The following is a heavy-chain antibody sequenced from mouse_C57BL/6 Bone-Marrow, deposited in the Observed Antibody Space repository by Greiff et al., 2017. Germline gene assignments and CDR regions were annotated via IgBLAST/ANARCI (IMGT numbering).Heavy chain of an antibody. V-gene: IGHV14-4*01. CDR3: TTRLRPRDY. J-gene: IGHJ3*01. D-gene: IGHD2-13*01. CDR1: GFNIRDDY. CDR2: IDPENGDT. Sequence: VQLQQSGAELVRPGASVKLSCTASGFNIRDDYMNWVKQRPEQGLEWIGWIDPENGDTEYAAKFQGTATITADTSSNTAYLQLSSLSSEDTADYYCTTRLRPRDYWGQGTLVTVSA.